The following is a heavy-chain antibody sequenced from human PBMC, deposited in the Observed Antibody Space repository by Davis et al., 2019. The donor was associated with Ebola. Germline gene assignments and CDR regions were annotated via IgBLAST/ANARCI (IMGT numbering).Heavy chain of an antibody. CDR3: ARVLLWFGEFTTWYFDL. CDR2: ISSSGSTI. CDR1: GFTFSDYY. D-gene: IGHD3-10*01. J-gene: IGHJ2*01. V-gene: IGHV3-11*04. Sequence: GESLKISCAASGFTFSDYYMSWIRQAPGKGLEWVSYISSSGSTIYYADSVKGRFTISRDNSKNTLYLQMNSLRAEDTAVYYCARVLLWFGEFTTWYFDLWGRGTLVTVSS.